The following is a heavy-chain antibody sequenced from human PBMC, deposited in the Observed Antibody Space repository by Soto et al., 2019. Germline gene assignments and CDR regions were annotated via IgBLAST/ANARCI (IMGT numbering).Heavy chain of an antibody. J-gene: IGHJ6*02. CDR3: ARYIPGVRYYGMDV. V-gene: IGHV3-23*01. D-gene: IGHD2-2*01. CDR1: GFTFSSYA. CDR2: IGESGTTT. Sequence: VQLLESGGGLVQPGGSLRLSCAASGFTFSSYAMKWVRQAPGKGLEWVSLIGESGTTTYYADSVKGRFTISRDNSGNTLFLEMYSLRAEDTAVYYCARYIPGVRYYGMDVWGQGTTVTVSS.